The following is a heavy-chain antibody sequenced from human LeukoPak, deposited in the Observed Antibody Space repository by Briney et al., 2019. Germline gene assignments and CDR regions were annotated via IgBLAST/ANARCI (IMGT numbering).Heavy chain of an antibody. CDR2: IYHRGST. V-gene: IGHV4-38-2*02. D-gene: IGHD6-13*01. Sequence: RSETLSLTCTVSGYSLSSGYYWGWIGQPPGKGLEWIGGIYHRGSTYYNPSLKRRVTISVETSKNQFSLKLSSVTAADTAVYYCARVSSGYSSSWTPYYFDYWGQGTLVTVSS. CDR3: ARVSSGYSSSWTPYYFDY. CDR1: GYSLSSGYY. J-gene: IGHJ4*02.